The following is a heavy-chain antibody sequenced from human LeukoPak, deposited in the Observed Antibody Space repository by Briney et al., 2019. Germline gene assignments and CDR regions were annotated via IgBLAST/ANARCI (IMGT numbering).Heavy chain of an antibody. CDR2: INEDGSTT. V-gene: IGHV3-74*01. CDR3: VRDLGGRSGH. Sequence: GRSQRLSCAASGFTLSSFGMHWVRQAPGKGLVWVSRINEDGSTTNYADSVKGRSTIFRDNAKNTLYLQMNSLRAEDTAVYYCVRDLGGRSGHWGQGTLVTVSS. J-gene: IGHJ4*02. CDR1: GFTLSSFG. D-gene: IGHD1-26*01.